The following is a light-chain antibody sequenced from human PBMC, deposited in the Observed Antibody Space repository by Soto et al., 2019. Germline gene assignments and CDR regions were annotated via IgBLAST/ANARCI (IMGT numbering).Light chain of an antibody. V-gene: IGKV1-33*01. CDR2: DAS. J-gene: IGKJ5*01. CDR1: QDISFF. Sequence: DIQMTQSPSSLSASVGDRVTITCQASQDISFFLNWYQQKPGKAPKLLIYDASILQAGVPSRFSGGGSGTDFTFTISSLHPEDVATYYCQRFDTLITFGQGTRLEI. CDR3: QRFDTLIT.